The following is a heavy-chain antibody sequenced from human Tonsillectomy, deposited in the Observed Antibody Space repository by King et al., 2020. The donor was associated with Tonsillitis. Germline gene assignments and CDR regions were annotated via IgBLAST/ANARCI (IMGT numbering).Heavy chain of an antibody. CDR3: ARSHYDRSDGYNVFRTGTFDY. CDR1: GFTFSSYS. CDR2: ISSSSSTI. V-gene: IGHV3-48*04. J-gene: IGHJ4*02. D-gene: IGHD3-22*01. Sequence: VQLVESGGGLVQPGGSLRLSCAASGFTFSSYSINWVRQAPGKGLEWVSYISSSSSTIHYADSVKGRFTVSRDNAKNVVYLQMNSLRAEDTAVYYCARSHYDRSDGYNVFRTGTFDYWGQGTLVTVSS.